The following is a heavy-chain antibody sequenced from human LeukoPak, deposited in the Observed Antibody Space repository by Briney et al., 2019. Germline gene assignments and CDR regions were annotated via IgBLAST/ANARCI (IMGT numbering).Heavy chain of an antibody. CDR1: GGSISSSSYY. D-gene: IGHD1-26*01. CDR2: IHYSGST. Sequence: SETLSLTCTVSGGSISSSSYYWGWIRQPPGKGLEWIGTIHYSGSTYYNTSLKSRVTISVDTSKNQFSLKLSSVTAADTAVYYCARRGFRGYSGSPGDYWGQGTLVTVSS. V-gene: IGHV4-39*01. J-gene: IGHJ4*02. CDR3: ARRGFRGYSGSPGDY.